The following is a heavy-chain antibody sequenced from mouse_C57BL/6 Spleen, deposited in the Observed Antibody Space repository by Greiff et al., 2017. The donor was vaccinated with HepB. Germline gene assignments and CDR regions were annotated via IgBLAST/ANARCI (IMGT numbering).Heavy chain of an antibody. CDR1: GFTFSDYG. J-gene: IGHJ1*03. CDR3: ARYYYGSSYRYFDV. V-gene: IGHV5-17*01. Sequence: EVKLQESGGGLVKPGGSLKLSCAASGFTFSDYGMHWVRQAPEKGLEWVAYISSGSSTIYYADTVKGRFTISRDNAKNTLVLQMTSLRSEDTAMYYCARYYYGSSYRYFDVWGTGTTVTVSS. D-gene: IGHD1-1*01. CDR2: ISSGSSTI.